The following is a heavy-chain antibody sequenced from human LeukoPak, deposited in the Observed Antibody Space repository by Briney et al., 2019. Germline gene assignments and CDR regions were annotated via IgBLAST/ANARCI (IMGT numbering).Heavy chain of an antibody. V-gene: IGHV3-48*02. CDR1: GFTFSSYG. D-gene: IGHD4-17*01. CDR2: ITSGGTI. Sequence: PGGSLRLSCAASGFTFSSYGMSWVRQAPGKGLEWLSHITSGGTIYYADSVKGRFTISRDNAKSSLYLQMSSLRDEDTAVYYCARDRAPTVTYFDYWGQGTLVTVSS. CDR3: ARDRAPTVTYFDY. J-gene: IGHJ4*02.